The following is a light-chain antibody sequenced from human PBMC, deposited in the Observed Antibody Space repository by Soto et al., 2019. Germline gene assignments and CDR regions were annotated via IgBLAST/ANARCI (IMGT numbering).Light chain of an antibody. CDR2: DAS. V-gene: IGKV3-11*01. J-gene: IGKJ5*01. CDR1: QSISIY. Sequence: EIVLTQSPATLSLSPGERATLCCRASQSISIYLAWYQQKPGQAPRLLIFDASNRATGIPARFSGGGSGTDFTLTISSLEPEDFALYYCQQGTNWPITFGRGTRLEIK. CDR3: QQGTNWPIT.